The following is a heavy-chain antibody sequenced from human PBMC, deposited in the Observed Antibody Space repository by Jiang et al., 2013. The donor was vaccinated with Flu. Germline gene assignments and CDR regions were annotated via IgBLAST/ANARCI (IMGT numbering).Heavy chain of an antibody. V-gene: IGHV6-1*01. CDR1: GDSVSSNIAS. J-gene: IGHJ6*02. CDR3: TRDASYGLDV. CDR2: TYYRSKWYY. Sequence: QTLSLTCAISGDSVSSNIASWNWIRQSPSRGLEWLARTYYRSKWYYDYAVSVESRVIIKPDTSKNQFSLQFNSVTAEDTAVYYCTRDASYGLDVWGQGTTVIVSS. D-gene: IGHD3-16*01.